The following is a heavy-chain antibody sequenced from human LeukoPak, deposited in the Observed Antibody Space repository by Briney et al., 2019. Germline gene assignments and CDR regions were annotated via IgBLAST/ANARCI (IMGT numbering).Heavy chain of an antibody. V-gene: IGHV4-31*03. D-gene: IGHD2-2*01. J-gene: IGHJ4*02. Sequence: SETLSLTCTVSAGSINSGGYFWTWVRQHPGEGLEWIGYIWNSGNSYYNPSLSSRVIISADSSTSPFSLKWSSVTAADTAVYYCARYHCGSTYCPGVDFYGQGTLVTVSS. CDR1: AGSINSGGYF. CDR2: IWNSGNS. CDR3: ARYHCGSTYCPGVDF.